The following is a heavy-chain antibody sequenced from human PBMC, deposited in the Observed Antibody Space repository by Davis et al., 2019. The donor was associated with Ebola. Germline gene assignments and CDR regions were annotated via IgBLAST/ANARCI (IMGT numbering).Heavy chain of an antibody. CDR1: GFTFSGSA. CDR2: TRSKANSYAT. J-gene: IGHJ4*02. V-gene: IGHV3-73*01. CDR3: SSPDCSSTSCSDY. Sequence: PGGSLRLSCAASGFTFSGSAMHWVRQASGKGLEWVGRTRSKANSYATAYAASVKGRFTISRDDSKNTAYLQMNSLKTEDTAVYYCSSPDCSSTSCSDYWGQGTLVTVSS. D-gene: IGHD2-2*01.